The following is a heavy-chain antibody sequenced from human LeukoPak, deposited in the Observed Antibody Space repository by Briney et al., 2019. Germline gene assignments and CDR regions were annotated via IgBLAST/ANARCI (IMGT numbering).Heavy chain of an antibody. CDR2: IYYSGST. J-gene: IGHJ4*02. D-gene: IGHD5-18*01. CDR3: GRQTPKTGNTARFDS. V-gene: IGHV4-59*08. CDR1: GGSISSYY. Sequence: SETLSLTCTVSGGSISSYYWSWIRQPPGKGLEWIGYIYYSGSTNYNPSLNSRVNISLDTSKNQFSLRLSSVTAADTAVYYWGRQTPKTGNTARFDSGGQGTLVTVSS.